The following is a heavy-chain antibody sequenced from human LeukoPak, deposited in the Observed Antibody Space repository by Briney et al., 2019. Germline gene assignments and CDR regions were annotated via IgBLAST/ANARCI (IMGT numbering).Heavy chain of an antibody. J-gene: IGHJ4*02. Sequence: GGSLRLSCAASGFTFSGSAMHWVRQASGKGLEWVGRIRSKANSYATAYAASVKGRFTISRDDSKNTAYLQMNSLKTEDTAVYYCTSRGKWELPYYFDYWGQGNLVPVCS. V-gene: IGHV3-73*01. CDR2: IRSKANSYAT. D-gene: IGHD1-26*01. CDR3: TSRGKWELPYYFDY. CDR1: GFTFSGSA.